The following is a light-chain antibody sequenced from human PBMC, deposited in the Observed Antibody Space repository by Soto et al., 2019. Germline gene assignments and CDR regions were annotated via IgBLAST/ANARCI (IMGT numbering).Light chain of an antibody. V-gene: IGKV3-20*01. Sequence: EIVLTQSPGTLSLSPGERATLSCRASQSVSSSYFAWYQQKPGQAPRLLISGASSRATGIPDRFSGSASGTDFTLTINRLEPEDFAVYYCQLYGISPHFGQGTRLEIK. CDR2: GAS. CDR3: QLYGISPH. CDR1: QSVSSSY. J-gene: IGKJ5*01.